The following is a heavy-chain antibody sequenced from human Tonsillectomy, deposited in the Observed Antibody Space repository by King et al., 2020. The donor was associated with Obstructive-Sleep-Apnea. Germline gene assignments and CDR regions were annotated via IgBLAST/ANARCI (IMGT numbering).Heavy chain of an antibody. V-gene: IGHV3-30-3*01. J-gene: IGHJ6*02. CDR1: GFTFSSYA. Sequence: VQLVESGGGVVQPGRSLRLSCAASGFTFSSYAMHWVRQAPGKGLEWVAVISYDGSNKYYADSVKGRFTISRDNSKNTRYLQMNSLGAEDTAVYYCARDRGGVATNYYGMDVWGQGTTVTVSS. CDR3: ARDRGGVATNYYGMDV. CDR2: ISYDGSNK. D-gene: IGHD5-12*01.